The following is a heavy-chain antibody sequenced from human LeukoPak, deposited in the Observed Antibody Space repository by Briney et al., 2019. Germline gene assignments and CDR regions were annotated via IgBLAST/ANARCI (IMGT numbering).Heavy chain of an antibody. Sequence: GGSLRLSCSASGFTFSRSAMSWVRQAAGKALEWVSGISGSGGDTYYTDSVKGRFTISSDNSKTTVYLQMNSLRTEDTATYYCAKEGRLTVAAVVVENYFDYWGQGTPVTVSA. CDR2: ISGSGGDT. CDR3: AKEGRLTVAAVVVENYFDY. D-gene: IGHD3-22*01. V-gene: IGHV3-23*01. CDR1: GFTFSRSA. J-gene: IGHJ4*02.